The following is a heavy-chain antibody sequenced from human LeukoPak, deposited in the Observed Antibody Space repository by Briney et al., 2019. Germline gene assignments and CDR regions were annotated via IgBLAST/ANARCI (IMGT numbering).Heavy chain of an antibody. Sequence: SETLSLTCTVSGYSISSGYYWGWIRQPPGKGLEWIGSIYHSGSTYYNPSLKSRVTISVDTSKNQFSLKLTSVTAADTAVYYCARGGGGYSYNEAFDIWGQGTMVTVSS. CDR1: GYSISSGYY. CDR2: IYHSGST. J-gene: IGHJ3*02. V-gene: IGHV4-38-2*02. CDR3: ARGGGGYSYNEAFDI. D-gene: IGHD5-18*01.